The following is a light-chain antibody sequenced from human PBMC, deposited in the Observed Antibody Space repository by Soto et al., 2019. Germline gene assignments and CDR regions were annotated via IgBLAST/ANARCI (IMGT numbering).Light chain of an antibody. CDR1: QSVSSSY. J-gene: IGKJ4*01. CDR2: GAS. CDR3: QYYRTS. Sequence: EIVLTQSPGTLSLSPGERATLSCRASQSVSSSYLAWYQQKPGQPPRLLIYGASSRATGIPDRFSGSGSGTAFTLTITRLEPEDFAVYYCQYYRTSFGGGTKVEIK. V-gene: IGKV3-20*01.